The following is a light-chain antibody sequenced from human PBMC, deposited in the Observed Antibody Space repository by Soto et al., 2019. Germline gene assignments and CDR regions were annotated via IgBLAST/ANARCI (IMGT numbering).Light chain of an antibody. CDR2: DAS. Sequence: DIQMTQSPSTLSASVGDRVTITCRASQSISTWLAWYQHKPGKAPNLLIYDASSLESGVPSRFSGSGSGTDFTLTISSLQPDDFASYYCQQYNKYPFTFGPGTKVDIK. CDR3: QQYNKYPFT. V-gene: IGKV1-5*01. J-gene: IGKJ3*01. CDR1: QSISTW.